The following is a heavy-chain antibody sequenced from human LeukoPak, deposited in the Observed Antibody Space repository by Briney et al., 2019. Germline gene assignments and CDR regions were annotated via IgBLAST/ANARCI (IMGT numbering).Heavy chain of an antibody. CDR2: IYISGST. CDR3: ARGHVWGNSRFDY. CDR1: GGSISSGSYC. V-gene: IGHV4-61*02. J-gene: IGHJ4*02. D-gene: IGHD3-16*01. Sequence: PSETLSLTCTVSGGSISSGSYCWSWIRQPAGKGLEWIGRIYISGSTTYNPSLRSRVTISVDTSKNQFSLTVTSVTAADTAVYYCARGHVWGNSRFDYWGQGTLVTVSS.